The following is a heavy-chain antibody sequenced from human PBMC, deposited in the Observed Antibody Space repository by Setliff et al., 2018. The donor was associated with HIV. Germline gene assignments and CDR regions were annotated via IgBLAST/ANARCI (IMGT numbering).Heavy chain of an antibody. CDR2: IYYSGNP. V-gene: IGHV4-31*03. CDR1: GGSIGSGYYY. D-gene: IGHD5-18*01. Sequence: SETLSLTCTVSGGSIGSGYYYWSWIRQHPGKGLEWIGYIYYSGNPFYNPSLRSRVTISVDTSKNQFSLKLYSVTAADTSVYYCARRWGIRGYSSWGQGTLVTVSS. J-gene: IGHJ5*02. CDR3: ARRWGIRGYSS.